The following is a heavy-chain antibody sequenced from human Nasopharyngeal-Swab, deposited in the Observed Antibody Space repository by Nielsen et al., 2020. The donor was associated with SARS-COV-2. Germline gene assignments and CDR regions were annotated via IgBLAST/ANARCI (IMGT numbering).Heavy chain of an antibody. CDR2: ITPEGAPH. CDR1: GFTFSSYP. D-gene: IGHD6-19*01. V-gene: IGHV3-30*14. Sequence: GESLKLSCAVSGFTFSSYPMHWVRQAPGKGLEWVAVITPEGAPHAYADSVKDRFTISRDNSKNILYLQMNSLRPDDMGVYYCAREGGSSGRAGWIDPWCQGTPITVSS. CDR3: AREGGSSGRAGWIDP. J-gene: IGHJ5*02.